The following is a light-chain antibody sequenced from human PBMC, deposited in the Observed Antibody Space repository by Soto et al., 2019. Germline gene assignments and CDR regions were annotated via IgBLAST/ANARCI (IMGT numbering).Light chain of an antibody. CDR2: DNS. Sequence: QSVLTQPPSVSAAPGQKVTISCSGSSSNIGNKYVSWYQQLPGTAPKLLIYDNSKRPSGMPDRFSGSKSGTSATLDITGLQTGDEADYYCGTWDSSLSVGVFGGGTKVTVL. J-gene: IGLJ2*01. CDR1: SSNIGNKY. V-gene: IGLV1-51*01. CDR3: GTWDSSLSVGV.